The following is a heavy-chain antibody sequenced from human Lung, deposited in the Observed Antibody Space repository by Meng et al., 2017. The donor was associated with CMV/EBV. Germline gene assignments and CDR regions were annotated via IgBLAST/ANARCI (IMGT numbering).Heavy chain of an antibody. D-gene: IGHD6-13*01. J-gene: IGHJ6*02. CDR3: ARTQIAVEAGGTKTKYYFYGLDV. V-gene: IGHV1-8*02. CDR1: GYTLRTYD. CDR2: MNANSGNT. Sequence: ASVXVSCKASGYTLRTYDINWVRQATGQGLEWMGWMNANSGNTGYAQKFQGRVSLTRDNSTSTAYMDLTSQRSEYTAVYYCARTQIAVEAGGTKTKYYFYGLDVWXQGTTVTVSS.